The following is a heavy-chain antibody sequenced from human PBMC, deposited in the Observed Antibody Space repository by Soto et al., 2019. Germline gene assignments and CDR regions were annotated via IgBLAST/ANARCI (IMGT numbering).Heavy chain of an antibody. D-gene: IGHD3-16*01. Sequence: EVLLLESGVGLVQPGGSLRLSCEVSAFTSTKLAMTWVRQAPGEGLEWVSSGTGSGTGTYYAESVNGRFTISREDAKNTLFLQMNSLRAEDRAVYYCAKGTAYAPYYYMDVWGKGTTVTVSS. CDR3: AKGTAYAPYYYMDV. CDR2: GTGSGTGT. J-gene: IGHJ6*03. V-gene: IGHV3-23*01. CDR1: AFTSTKLA.